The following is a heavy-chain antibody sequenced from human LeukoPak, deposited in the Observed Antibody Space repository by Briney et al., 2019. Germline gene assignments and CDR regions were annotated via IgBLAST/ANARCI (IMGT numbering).Heavy chain of an antibody. CDR1: GGSISSYY. J-gene: IGHJ4*02. D-gene: IGHD5-24*01. Sequence: KSSETLSLTCTVSGGSISSYYWSWIRQPPGKGLEWIGYIYYSGSTNYNPSLKSRVTISVDTSKNQFSLKLSSVTAADTAVYYCARDGDGYNYRGVDYWGQGTLVTVSS. CDR3: ARDGDGYNYRGVDY. V-gene: IGHV4-59*12. CDR2: IYYSGST.